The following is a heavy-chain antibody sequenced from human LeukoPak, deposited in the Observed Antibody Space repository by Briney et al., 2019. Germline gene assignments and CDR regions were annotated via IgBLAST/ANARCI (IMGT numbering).Heavy chain of an antibody. J-gene: IGHJ3*02. CDR1: GGSFSGYY. Sequence: PSETLSLTCAVYGGSFSGYYWSWIRQPPGKGLEWIGEINHSGSTNHNPSLKSRVTISVDTSKNQFSLKLSSVTAADTAVYYCDASVYCSSTSCRDAFDIWGQGTMVTVSS. CDR2: INHSGST. V-gene: IGHV4-34*01. D-gene: IGHD2-2*01. CDR3: DASVYCSSTSCRDAFDI.